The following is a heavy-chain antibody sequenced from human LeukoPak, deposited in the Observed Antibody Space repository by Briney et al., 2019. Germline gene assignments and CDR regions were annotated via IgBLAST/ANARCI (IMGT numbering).Heavy chain of an antibody. CDR1: GGSFSGYY. CDR3: ARGNLYDILTGYTYYFDY. V-gene: IGHV4-34*01. D-gene: IGHD3-9*01. J-gene: IGHJ4*02. CDR2: INHSGST. Sequence: SETLSLTCAVYGGSFSGYYWSWIRQPPGKGLEWIGEINHSGSTNYNPSLKSRVTISVGTSKNQFSLKLSSVTAADTAVYYCARGNLYDILTGYTYYFDYWGQGTLVTVSS.